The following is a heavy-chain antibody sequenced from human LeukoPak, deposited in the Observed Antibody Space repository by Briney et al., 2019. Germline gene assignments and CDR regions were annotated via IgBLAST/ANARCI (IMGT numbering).Heavy chain of an antibody. D-gene: IGHD6-25*01. CDR1: GGSIRSSYYY. V-gene: IGHV4-39*01. Sequence: PSETLSLTCTVSGGSIRSSYYYWGWIRQPPGKGLEWIGSIYDSGSTYYNPSLKSRVTISVDTSKNQFSLKLSSVTAADTAVYYCARGSGYSLYYFDYWGQGTLVTVSS. J-gene: IGHJ4*02. CDR3: ARGSGYSLYYFDY. CDR2: IYDSGST.